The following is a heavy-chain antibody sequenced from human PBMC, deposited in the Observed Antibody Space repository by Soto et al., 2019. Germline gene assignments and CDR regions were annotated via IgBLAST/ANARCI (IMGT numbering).Heavy chain of an antibody. CDR2: IRSKAYGGTT. V-gene: IGHV3-49*04. CDR3: FRYYYGSGSHYNYYYGMDV. Sequence: GGSLRLSCTASGFTFGDYAMSWVRQAPGKGLEWVGFIRSKAYGGTTEYAASVKGRFTISRDDSKSIAYLQMNSLKTEDTAVYYCFRYYYGSGSHYNYYYGMDVWGQGTTVTVSS. D-gene: IGHD3-10*01. CDR1: GFTFGDYA. J-gene: IGHJ6*02.